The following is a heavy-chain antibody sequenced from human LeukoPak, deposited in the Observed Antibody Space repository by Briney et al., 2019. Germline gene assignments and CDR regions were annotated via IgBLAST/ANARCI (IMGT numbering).Heavy chain of an antibody. D-gene: IGHD1-7*01. J-gene: IGHJ4*02. CDR3: ARSKTGTIYYLDY. Sequence: SETLSLTCTVSGGSISSSSYYWGWIRQPPGKGLEWIGSIYYSGSTYYNPSLKSRVAISVDTSKNQFSLKLSSVTAADTAVYYCARSKTGTIYYLDYWGQGTLVTVSS. V-gene: IGHV4-39*01. CDR1: GGSISSSSYY. CDR2: IYYSGST.